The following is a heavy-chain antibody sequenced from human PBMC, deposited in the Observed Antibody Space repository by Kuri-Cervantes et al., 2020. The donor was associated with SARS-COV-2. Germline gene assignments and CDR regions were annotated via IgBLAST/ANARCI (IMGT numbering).Heavy chain of an antibody. CDR3: ARGGYHGSGSYSPYGMDV. J-gene: IGHJ6*02. Sequence: GESLKISCVASGFTFSTHEMSWVRQAPGKGLEWVAVMWDDGRNKYYADSVKGRFTISRDNSKNTLYLQMNSLRAEDTAVYYCARGGYHGSGSYSPYGMDVWGQGTTVTVSS. D-gene: IGHD3-10*01. CDR2: MWDDGRNK. CDR1: GFTFSTHE. V-gene: IGHV3-33*08.